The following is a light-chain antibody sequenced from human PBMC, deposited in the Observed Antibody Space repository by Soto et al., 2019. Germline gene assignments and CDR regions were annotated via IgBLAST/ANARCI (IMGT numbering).Light chain of an antibody. V-gene: IGKV1-5*03. CDR3: QHYNSYSDA. CDR1: QIISSW. CDR2: KAS. J-gene: IGKJ1*01. Sequence: DIQMTQSPSTLSGSVGDRVTITCRASQIISSWLAWYQQKPGKAPKLLIYKASTLKSGVPSRFSGSGSGTEFTLTISSLQPDDFATYYCQHYNSYSDAFGQGTKVELK.